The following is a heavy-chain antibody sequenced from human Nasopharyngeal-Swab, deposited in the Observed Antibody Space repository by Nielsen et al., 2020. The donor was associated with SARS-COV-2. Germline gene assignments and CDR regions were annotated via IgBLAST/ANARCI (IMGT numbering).Heavy chain of an antibody. D-gene: IGHD3-16*01. CDR2: IKQDGSEK. CDR3: ARNTLLDS. CDR1: GFVFTTYW. J-gene: IGHJ5*01. Sequence: GGSLRLSCATSGFVFTTYWMTWVRPAPEKGLEWLALIKQDGSEKYYADSVKGRFTISRDNAENSLFLQMDSLTGDDTAIYYCARNTLLDSWGQGTLVAVSS. V-gene: IGHV3-7*03.